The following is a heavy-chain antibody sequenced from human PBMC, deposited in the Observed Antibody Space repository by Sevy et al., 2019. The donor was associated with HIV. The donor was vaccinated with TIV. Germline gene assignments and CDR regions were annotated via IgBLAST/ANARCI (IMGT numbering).Heavy chain of an antibody. CDR3: ARGGGYCGGDCSSIDY. J-gene: IGHJ4*02. CDR1: GFTFSSYV. V-gene: IGHV3-33*08. CDR2: IWYDGTIK. Sequence: GGSLRLSCAASGFTFSSYVMHWVRQAPGKGLEWVALIWYDGTIKYYADSVKGRFTISRDNSKDTLFLQMNSLTPEDTAVYYCARGGGYCGGDCSSIDYWGQGALVTVSS. D-gene: IGHD2-21*02.